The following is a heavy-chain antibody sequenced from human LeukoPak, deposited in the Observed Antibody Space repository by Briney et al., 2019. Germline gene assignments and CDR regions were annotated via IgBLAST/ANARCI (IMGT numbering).Heavy chain of an antibody. D-gene: IGHD2-2*01. CDR3: TRGFCSSTSCYQGPFDF. J-gene: IGHJ4*02. CDR1: GFIFSSAW. Sequence: GGSLRLSCAASGFIFSSAWMTWVRQAPGKGLEWVGHIKNKTNGGTTDYAAPVKGRFIISRDDSKNTLYLQMNSLRTEDTAVYYCTRGFCSSTSCYQGPFDFWGQGTLVTVSS. V-gene: IGHV3-15*01. CDR2: IKNKTNGGTT.